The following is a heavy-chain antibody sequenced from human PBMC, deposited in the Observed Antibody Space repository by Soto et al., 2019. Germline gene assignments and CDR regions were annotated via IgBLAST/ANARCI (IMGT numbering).Heavy chain of an antibody. CDR3: GRGWCDNYWYY. J-gene: IGHJ4*02. D-gene: IGHD2-8*02. Sequence: PGGSLRLSCAASGFTFSSYWMHWVRQAPGKGLVWVSRINSDGSSTSYADSVKGRFTISRDNAKNTLYLQMNSLRAEDTAVYYWGRGWCDNYWYYWGQGTLVTVSS. CDR2: INSDGSST. CDR1: GFTFSSYW. V-gene: IGHV3-74*01.